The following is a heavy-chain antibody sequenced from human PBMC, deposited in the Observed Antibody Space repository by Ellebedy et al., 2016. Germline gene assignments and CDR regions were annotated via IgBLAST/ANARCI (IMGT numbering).Heavy chain of an antibody. CDR3: ARDGGYCSGASCSPLYYFDF. J-gene: IGHJ4*02. Sequence: SETLSLTXTVSGGSLTSHYWSWVRQPPGKGLEWIGYIYHSGNTNYNPSLKSRVSISVDTSKNQFSLELSSVTAADTAVYYCARDGGYCSGASCSPLYYFDFWGQGTLVTVSS. CDR2: IYHSGNT. D-gene: IGHD2-15*01. V-gene: IGHV4-59*11. CDR1: GGSLTSHY.